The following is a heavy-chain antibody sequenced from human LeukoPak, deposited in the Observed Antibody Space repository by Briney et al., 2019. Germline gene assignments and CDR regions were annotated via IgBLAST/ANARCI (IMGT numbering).Heavy chain of an antibody. CDR1: GFTFSSYG. J-gene: IGHJ4*02. V-gene: IGHV3-33*01. D-gene: IGHD1-26*01. CDR2: IWYDGSNK. CDR3: ARKWELPDY. Sequence: PGRSLRLSCAASGFTFSSYGMHWVRQAPGKGLEWVAVIWYDGSNKYYVDSVKGRFTISRDNSKNTLYLQMNSLRAEDTAVYYCARKWELPDYWGQGTLVTVSS.